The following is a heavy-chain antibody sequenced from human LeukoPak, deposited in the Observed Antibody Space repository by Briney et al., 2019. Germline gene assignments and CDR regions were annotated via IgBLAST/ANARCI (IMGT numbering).Heavy chain of an antibody. CDR3: ARLSDTGSMDV. D-gene: IGHD5-18*01. CDR1: GGSISSYY. J-gene: IGHJ6*02. CDR2: IYYSGST. V-gene: IGHV4-59*08. Sequence: ENLSLTCTVSGGSISSYYWSWIRQPPGKGLEWIGYIYYSGSTNYNPSLKSRVTISVDTSKNQFSLKLSSVTAADTAVYYCARLSDTGSMDVWGQGTTVTVSS.